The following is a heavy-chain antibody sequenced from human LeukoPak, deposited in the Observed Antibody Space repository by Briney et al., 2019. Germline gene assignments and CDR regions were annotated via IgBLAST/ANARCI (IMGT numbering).Heavy chain of an antibody. CDR2: MNPNSGNT. J-gene: IGHJ4*02. CDR1: GYTFTSYD. D-gene: IGHD4-17*01. Sequence: ASVNVSCKASGYTFTSYDINWVRQATGQGLEWMGWMNPNSGNTGYAQKFQGRVTITRNTSISTAYMELSSPRSEDTAVYYCARIGGINGDYEGDWGQGTLVTVSS. CDR3: ARIGGINGDYEGD. V-gene: IGHV1-8*01.